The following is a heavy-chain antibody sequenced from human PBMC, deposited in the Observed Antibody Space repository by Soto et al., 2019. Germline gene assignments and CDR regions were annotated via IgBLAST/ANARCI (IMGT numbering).Heavy chain of an antibody. CDR2: VSYDGRNK. J-gene: IGHJ4*02. V-gene: IGHV3-30*03. CDR3: ARDLLQMGTTRYQFDY. CDR1: GFTFSSYG. D-gene: IGHD3-9*01. Sequence: PGGSLRLSCAASGFTFSSYGMHWVRQAPVKGLEWVAVVSYDGRNKYYGDSVKGRFTISRDNSKNTLYLQMDSLRAEDTAVYYCARDLLQMGTTRYQFDYWGQGTLVTVSS.